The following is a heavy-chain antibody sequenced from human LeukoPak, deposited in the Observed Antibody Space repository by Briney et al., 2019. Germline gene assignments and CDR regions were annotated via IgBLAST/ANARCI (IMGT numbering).Heavy chain of an antibody. CDR3: ARSPGDIVVVPVASDY. CDR2: ISSSSSTI. V-gene: IGHV3-48*01. D-gene: IGHD2-2*01. Sequence: GGSLRLSCAASGFTFSSYSMNWVRQAPGKGLEWVSYISSSSSTIYYADSVKGRFTISRDNAKNSLYLQMNSLRAEDTAVYYCARSPGDIVVVPVASDYWGQGTLVTVSS. CDR1: GFTFSSYS. J-gene: IGHJ4*02.